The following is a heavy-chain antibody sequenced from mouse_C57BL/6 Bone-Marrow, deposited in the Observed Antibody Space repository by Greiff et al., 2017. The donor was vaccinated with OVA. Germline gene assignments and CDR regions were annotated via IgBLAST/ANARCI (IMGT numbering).Heavy chain of an antibody. CDR3: TRLLDAMDY. CDR1: GFTFSSYA. Sequence: EVKLMESGEGLVKPGGSLQLSCAASGFTFSSYAMSWVRQTPEKRLEWVAYISSGGDYIYYADTVKGRYPISRDKARNTLYLQMSSLKSEDTAMYYCTRLLDAMDYWGQGTSVTVSS. V-gene: IGHV5-9-1*02. CDR2: ISSGGDYI. J-gene: IGHJ4*01. D-gene: IGHD2-1*01.